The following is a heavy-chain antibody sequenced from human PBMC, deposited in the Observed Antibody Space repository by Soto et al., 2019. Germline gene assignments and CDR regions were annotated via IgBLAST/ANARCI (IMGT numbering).Heavy chain of an antibody. D-gene: IGHD5-12*01. J-gene: IGHJ5*02. CDR2: IRSKANSYAT. CDR3: TRHNGEDSGYDIESVLRDP. Sequence: EVQLVESGGGLVQPGGSLKLSCAASGFTFSGSAMHWVRQASGKGLEWVGRIRSKANSYATAYAASVKGRFTISRDDSKNTAYLQMKSLKTEYTAVYYRTRHNGEDSGYDIESVLRDPWGQGTLVTVSS. V-gene: IGHV3-73*02. CDR1: GFTFSGSA.